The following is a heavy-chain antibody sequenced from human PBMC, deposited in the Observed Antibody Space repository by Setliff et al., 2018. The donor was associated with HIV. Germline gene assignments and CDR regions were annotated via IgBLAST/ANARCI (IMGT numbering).Heavy chain of an antibody. Sequence: ASVKVSCKASGYAFTDYYTHWVRQAPGQGLEWMGRINPNSGGTNYAQKFQGRVTITRDTSISTTYMELSRLTSDETAVYYCASDIAVIPAASQVGGFDIWGQGTMVTVSS. CDR1: GYAFTDYY. V-gene: IGHV1-2*06. CDR2: INPNSGGT. CDR3: ASDIAVIPAASQVGGFDI. J-gene: IGHJ3*02. D-gene: IGHD2-2*01.